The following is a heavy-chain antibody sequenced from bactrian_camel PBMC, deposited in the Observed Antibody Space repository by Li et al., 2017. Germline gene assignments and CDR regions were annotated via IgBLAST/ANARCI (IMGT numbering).Heavy chain of an antibody. J-gene: IGHJ4*01. CDR2: IYTDGGST. D-gene: IGHD1*01. CDR3: AADELNHGLAWRGYTY. Sequence: HVQLVESGGGSVQTGESLRLSCAASGYTRGPNCMGWFRQAPGKEREGVAAIYTDGGSTYYADSVKDRFTISKDNANNALYLQMNSLKPEDTAMYYCAADELNHGLAWRGYTYWSQGTQVTV. CDR1: GYTRGPNC. V-gene: IGHV3S1*01.